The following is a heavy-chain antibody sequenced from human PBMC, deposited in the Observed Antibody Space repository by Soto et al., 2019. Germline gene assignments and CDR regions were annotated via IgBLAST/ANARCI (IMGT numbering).Heavy chain of an antibody. Sequence: PGESLKISCKASGYSFTTSWIGWVRQMPGKGLEWMGIILPSDSDTRYSPSFQGQVTISVDKSISTAYLQWSSLKASDTAMYYCSRRPGSWFDPWGQGAMVRVSS. CDR3: SRRPGSWFDP. CDR2: ILPSDSDT. D-gene: IGHD3-10*01. J-gene: IGHJ5*02. V-gene: IGHV5-51*01. CDR1: GYSFTTSW.